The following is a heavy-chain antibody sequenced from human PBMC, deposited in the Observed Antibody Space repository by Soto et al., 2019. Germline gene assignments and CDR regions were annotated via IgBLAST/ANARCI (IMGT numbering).Heavy chain of an antibody. CDR2: INPCGGST. Sequence: ASVQVSCKASGYTFTSYYMHWVRQAPGQGLEWMGIINPCGGSTSYAQKFQGRVTITRDTSTSTVYMELSSLRSEDTAVYYCARIRGAIAAPLYNWFDPWGQGTLVTVSS. J-gene: IGHJ5*02. D-gene: IGHD6-13*01. CDR1: GYTFTSYY. V-gene: IGHV1-46*01. CDR3: ARIRGAIAAPLYNWFDP.